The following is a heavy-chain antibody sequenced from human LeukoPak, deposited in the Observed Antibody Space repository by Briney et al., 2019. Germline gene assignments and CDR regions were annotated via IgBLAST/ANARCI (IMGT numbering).Heavy chain of an antibody. CDR2: ISNSGGNT. Sequence: GGSLRLSCAAPGFPFSSHGMTWVRQAPGKGLEWVSGISNSGGNTYYADSVKDRFTISRDSSKNTVHLQMNSLRAEDTAIYYCARGTAIASAGLRYWHFDVWGRGNLVTVSS. CDR3: ARGTAIASAGLRYWHFDV. D-gene: IGHD6-25*01. J-gene: IGHJ2*01. V-gene: IGHV3-23*01. CDR1: GFPFSSHG.